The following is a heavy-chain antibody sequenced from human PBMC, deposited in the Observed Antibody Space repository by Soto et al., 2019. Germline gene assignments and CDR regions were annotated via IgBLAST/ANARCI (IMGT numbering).Heavy chain of an antibody. Sequence: PGESLKISCEASGYSFTSYWIGWVRQMPGKGLEWMGIIHPGDSDTKYSPSFQGQVTISVDKSITTAYLQWSSLKASDTAMYYCARTPGPEVAASFEYYYFSGMDVWGQGTTVTVSS. CDR3: ARTPGPEVAASFEYYYFSGMDV. V-gene: IGHV5-51*01. CDR1: GYSFTSYW. J-gene: IGHJ6*02. CDR2: IHPGDSDT. D-gene: IGHD2-15*01.